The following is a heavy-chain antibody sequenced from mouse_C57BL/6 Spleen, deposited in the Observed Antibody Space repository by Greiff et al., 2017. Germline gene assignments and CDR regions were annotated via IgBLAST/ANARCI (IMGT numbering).Heavy chain of an antibody. CDR3: ARDDYYGSRGFAY. CDR1: GYTFTSYW. Sequence: QVQLQQPGAELVRPGTSVKLSCKASGYTFTSYWMHWVKQRPGQGLEWIGVIDPSDSYTNYNQKFKGKATLTVDTSSNTAYMQLSSLTSEDSAVYYCARDDYYGSRGFAYWGQGTLVTVSA. V-gene: IGHV1-59*01. J-gene: IGHJ3*01. CDR2: IDPSDSYT. D-gene: IGHD1-1*01.